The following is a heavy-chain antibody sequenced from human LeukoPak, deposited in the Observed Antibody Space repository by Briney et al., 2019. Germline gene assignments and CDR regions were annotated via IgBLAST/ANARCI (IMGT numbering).Heavy chain of an antibody. CDR1: GFTFSSYT. Sequence: GESLRLSCAVSGFTFSSYTIIWVRQAPGKGLEWVSSISSRTSYHADSVTGRFTISRDNANNSVYLQMNSLRVEDTAVYYCVRGGGGGYSYDYWGQGTLVTVSS. D-gene: IGHD5-18*01. CDR3: VRGGGGGYSYDY. V-gene: IGHV3-21*01. J-gene: IGHJ4*02. CDR2: ISSRTS.